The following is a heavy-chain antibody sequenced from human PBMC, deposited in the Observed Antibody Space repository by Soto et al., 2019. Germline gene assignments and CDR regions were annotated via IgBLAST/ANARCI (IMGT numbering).Heavy chain of an antibody. CDR2: INPSGGST. J-gene: IGHJ4*02. CDR1: GYTFTSYY. CDR3: ARDAYYDFWSGYSGIDY. D-gene: IGHD3-3*01. V-gene: IGHV1-46*03. Sequence: QVQLVQSGAEVKKPGASVKVSCKASGYTFTSYYMHWVRQAPGQGLEWLGIINPSGGSTSYAQKFQGRVTMPRDTAKSTVYMELSSLRSEDTAVYYCARDAYYDFWSGYSGIDYWGQGTLVTVSS.